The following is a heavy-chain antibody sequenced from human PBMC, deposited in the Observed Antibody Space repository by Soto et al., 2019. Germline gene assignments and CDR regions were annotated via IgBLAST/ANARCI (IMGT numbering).Heavy chain of an antibody. CDR1: GFTFSSYA. Sequence: GGSLRLSCAASGFTFSSYAMNWVRQAPGKGLEWVSAMSGTGGSTYYADSVKGRFTISRDNSKNTLYLQMNSLRVEDTAVFYCAKAGFSSGWSNSYFDDWGQGIRVNVAS. D-gene: IGHD6-19*01. CDR2: MSGTGGST. V-gene: IGHV3-23*01. CDR3: AKAGFSSGWSNSYFDD. J-gene: IGHJ4*02.